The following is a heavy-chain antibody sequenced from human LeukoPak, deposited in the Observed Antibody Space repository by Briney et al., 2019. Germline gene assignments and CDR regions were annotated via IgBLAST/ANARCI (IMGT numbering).Heavy chain of an antibody. Sequence: GGSLRLSCAASGFTFRDYWMSWGRQSPGRGLEWVAHIKEEGSQKYDVDSVRGRFTISRDNAKNTLFLQMHSLRAEDTAVYYCAKDSRFCTGYDCRGDAFDSWGQGTMVTVTS. J-gene: IGHJ3*02. D-gene: IGHD2-8*02. CDR2: IKEEGSQK. CDR3: AKDSRFCTGYDCRGDAFDS. V-gene: IGHV3-7*01. CDR1: GFTFRDYW.